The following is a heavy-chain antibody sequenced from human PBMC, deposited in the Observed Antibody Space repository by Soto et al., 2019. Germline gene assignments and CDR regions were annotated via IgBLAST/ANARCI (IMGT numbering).Heavy chain of an antibody. V-gene: IGHV1-18*01. J-gene: IGHJ4*02. CDR3: ARGPTNDY. Sequence: ASVKVSFKASGYTFTSYVISWVRQAPGQGLEWVGWISADNGNTNYSQKFQGRVTINRDTSASTAYMELSSLRSEDTAVYYCARGPTNDYWGQGTLVTVSS. CDR1: GYTFTSYV. CDR2: ISADNGNT.